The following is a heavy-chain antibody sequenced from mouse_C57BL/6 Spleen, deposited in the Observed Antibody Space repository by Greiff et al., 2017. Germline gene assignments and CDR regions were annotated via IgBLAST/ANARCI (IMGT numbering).Heavy chain of an antibody. V-gene: IGHV1-53*01. CDR3: ARWCSYCFDY. Sequence: VQLQQPGTELVKPGASVKLSCTASGYTFTSYWMHWVKQRPGQGLEWIGNINPSNGGTNYNAKFKSKATLTVDTSSTTAYLQLISLTADDSAVYYCARWCSYCFDYWGQGTTLTVSS. D-gene: IGHD1-1*02. J-gene: IGHJ2*01. CDR1: GYTFTSYW. CDR2: INPSNGGT.